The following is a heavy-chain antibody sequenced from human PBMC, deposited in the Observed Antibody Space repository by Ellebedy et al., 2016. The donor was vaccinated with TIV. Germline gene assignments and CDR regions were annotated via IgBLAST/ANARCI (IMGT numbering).Heavy chain of an antibody. CDR1: GFTFSDYY. CDR3: ARGWLRYYFDY. D-gene: IGHD5-12*01. CDR2: ISSSSSYT. Sequence: GESLKISCAASGFTFSDYYMSWIRQAPGKGLEWVSYISSSSSYTNYADSVKGRFTISRDNAKNSLYLKMNSLRAEDTAVYYCARGWLRYYFDYWGQGTLVTVSS. J-gene: IGHJ4*02. V-gene: IGHV3-11*06.